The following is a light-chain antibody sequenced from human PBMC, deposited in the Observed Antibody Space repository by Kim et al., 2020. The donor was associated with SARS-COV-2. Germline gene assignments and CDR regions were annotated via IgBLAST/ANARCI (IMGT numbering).Light chain of an antibody. V-gene: IGLV2-23*02. CDR2: EVS. J-gene: IGLJ2*01. CDR3: CSYAGSSTVV. Sequence: GQSITISCTGTSSDVGSYNLVSWYQQHPGKAPKLMIYEVSKRPSGVSNRFSGSKSGNTASLTISGLQAEYEADYYCCSYAGSSTVVFGGGTQLTVL. CDR1: SSDVGSYNL.